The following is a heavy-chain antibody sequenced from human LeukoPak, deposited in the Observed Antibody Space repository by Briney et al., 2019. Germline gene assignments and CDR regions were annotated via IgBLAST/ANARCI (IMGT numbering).Heavy chain of an antibody. CDR3: ARGGSAYYYDSSGYYIDWFDP. J-gene: IGHJ5*02. V-gene: IGHV4-59*01. D-gene: IGHD3-22*01. CDR2: IYYSGST. CDR1: GGSISSYY. Sequence: PSETLSLTCTVSGGSISSYYWSWIRQPPGKGLEWIGYIYYSGSTNYNPSLKSRVTISVDTSKNQFSLKLSSVTAADTAVYYCARGGSAYYYDSSGYYIDWFDPWGQGTLVTVSS.